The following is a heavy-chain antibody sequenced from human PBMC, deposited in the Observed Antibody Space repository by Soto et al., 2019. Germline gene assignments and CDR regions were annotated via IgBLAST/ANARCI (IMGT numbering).Heavy chain of an antibody. D-gene: IGHD4-17*01. V-gene: IGHV4-59*01. Sequence: PSETLSLTCAVSGGSISTYYWSWIRQPPGKGLEFIGYISYRGSTNYNPSLKSRITMSVDTSKNQFSLKLTSVTAADTAVYYCATRSGIYGALADYWGQGTLVTVST. CDR3: ATRSGIYGALADY. J-gene: IGHJ4*02. CDR1: GGSISTYY. CDR2: ISYRGST.